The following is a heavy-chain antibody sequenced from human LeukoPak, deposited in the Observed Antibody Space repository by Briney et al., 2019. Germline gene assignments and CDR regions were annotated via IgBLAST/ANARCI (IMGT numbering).Heavy chain of an antibody. CDR3: ARSSYYDFWRGLTQGGMDV. Sequence: PGGSLRLSCAASGFTFSSYEMNWVRQAPGKGLEWVSYISSSGSTIYYADSVKGRFTISRDNAKNSLYLQMTSLRAEDTAVYYCARSSYYDFWRGLTQGGMDVWGQGTTVTVSS. J-gene: IGHJ6*02. D-gene: IGHD3-3*01. CDR1: GFTFSSYE. V-gene: IGHV3-48*03. CDR2: ISSSGSTI.